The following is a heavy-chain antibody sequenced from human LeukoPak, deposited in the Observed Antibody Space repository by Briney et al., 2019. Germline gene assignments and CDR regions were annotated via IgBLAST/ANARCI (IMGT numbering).Heavy chain of an antibody. CDR1: GFTFSSYA. Sequence: PGGSLRLSCAASGFTFSSYAMHWVRQAPGKGLEYVSAFSSNGGSTYYANSVKGRFIISRDNSKNTLYLQMGSLRAEDMAVYYCARDLYGGNSEGDLTTLDYWGQGTLVTVSS. D-gene: IGHD4-23*01. V-gene: IGHV3-64*01. CDR2: FSSNGGST. J-gene: IGHJ4*02. CDR3: ARDLYGGNSEGDLTTLDY.